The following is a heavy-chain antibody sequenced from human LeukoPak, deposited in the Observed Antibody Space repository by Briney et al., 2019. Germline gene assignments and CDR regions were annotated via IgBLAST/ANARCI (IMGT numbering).Heavy chain of an antibody. D-gene: IGHD3-10*01. CDR2: IKQGGSEK. Sequence: GRSLRLSCAASGFTFSSYWMSWVRQAPGKGLEWVANIKQGGSEKYYVDYVKGRFTISRDNAKNSLYLQMNSLRAEDTAVYYCARGVVRGVIITLAFDIWGQGTMVTVSS. CDR1: GFTFSSYW. V-gene: IGHV3-7*01. CDR3: ARGVVRGVIITLAFDI. J-gene: IGHJ3*02.